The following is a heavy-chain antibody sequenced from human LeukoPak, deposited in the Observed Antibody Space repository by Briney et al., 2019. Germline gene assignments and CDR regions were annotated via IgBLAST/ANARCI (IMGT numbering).Heavy chain of an antibody. CDR2: IKQDGSEK. V-gene: IGHV3-7*04. D-gene: IGHD3-10*01. J-gene: IGHJ6*02. CDR3: ARGPAYGSGSPPYGMDV. CDR1: GFTFSSYW. Sequence: GGSLRLSCAASGFTFSSYWMSWVRQAPGKGLAWVANIKQDGSEKYYVDSVKGRFTISRDNAKNSLYLQMNSLRAEDTAVYYCARGPAYGSGSPPYGMDVWGQGTTVTVSS.